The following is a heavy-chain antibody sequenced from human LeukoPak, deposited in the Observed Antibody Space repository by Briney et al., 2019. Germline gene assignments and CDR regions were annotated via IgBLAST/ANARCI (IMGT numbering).Heavy chain of an antibody. J-gene: IGHJ4*02. V-gene: IGHV1-2*02. Sequence: GASVKVSRKASGYTFTGYYMHWVRQAPGQGLEWMGWINPNSGGTFYAQKFQGRVTLTRDTSISTVYMELTTLTSDDTALYYCAVAPGDYWGQGTLVSVSA. D-gene: IGHD2-21*01. CDR3: AVAPGDY. CDR2: INPNSGGT. CDR1: GYTFTGYY.